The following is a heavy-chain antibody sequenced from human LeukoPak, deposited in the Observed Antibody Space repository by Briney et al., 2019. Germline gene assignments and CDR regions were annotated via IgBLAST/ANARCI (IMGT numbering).Heavy chain of an antibody. J-gene: IGHJ4*02. Sequence: SETLSLTCTVSGGSISKYYCSWIRQPPGKGLEWIAYIYYTGSTYYNPSLKSRVTMSVDTSKNQFSLSLSSVTAADTAVYYCARHISGGATLDWGQGTLVTVSS. V-gene: IGHV4-59*08. CDR3: ARHISGGATLD. CDR1: GGSISKYY. CDR2: IYYTGST. D-gene: IGHD2-15*01.